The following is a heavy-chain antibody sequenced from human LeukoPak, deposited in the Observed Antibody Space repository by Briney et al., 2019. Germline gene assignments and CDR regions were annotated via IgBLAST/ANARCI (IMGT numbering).Heavy chain of an antibody. D-gene: IGHD5-12*01. Sequence: SETLSLTCAAYGGSSSVYYWSWIRQPPGKGLEWIGEITHTGRTNYNPSLKSRVTISVDTSKNQFSLGLNSVTAADTAVYYCAPIFGGYSDFDYWGQGTLVTVSS. CDR2: ITHTGRT. CDR1: GGSSSVYY. J-gene: IGHJ4*01. CDR3: APIFGGYSDFDY. V-gene: IGHV4-34*08.